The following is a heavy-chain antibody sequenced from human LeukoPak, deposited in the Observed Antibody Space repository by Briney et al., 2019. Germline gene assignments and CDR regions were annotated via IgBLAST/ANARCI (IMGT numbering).Heavy chain of an antibody. CDR2: IIPIFGTA. CDR1: GGTFSSYA. J-gene: IGHJ5*02. D-gene: IGHD5-18*01. V-gene: IGHV1-69*13. CDR3: ARDGDGYSYGYNWFDP. Sequence: SVKVSCKASGGTFSSYAISWVRQAPGQGLEWKGGIIPIFGTANYAQEFQGRVTITADESTSTAYMELSSLRSEDTAVYCCARDGDGYSYGYNWFDPWGQGTLVTVSS.